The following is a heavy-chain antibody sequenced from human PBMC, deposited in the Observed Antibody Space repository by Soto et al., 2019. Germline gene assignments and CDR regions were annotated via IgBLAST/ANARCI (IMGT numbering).Heavy chain of an antibody. Sequence: PSETLSLTCTVSGDSISSSGYSWGWIRQPPGKGLEWIGSIYYGGNTYFNPSLKSRVTISVDTSNNQFSLKLTSVTATDTALYYCARPGSTTGWYYFDFWGQGTLVTVSS. CDR3: ARPGSTTGWYYFDF. J-gene: IGHJ4*02. V-gene: IGHV4-39*01. CDR2: IYYGGNT. D-gene: IGHD6-19*01. CDR1: GDSISSSGYS.